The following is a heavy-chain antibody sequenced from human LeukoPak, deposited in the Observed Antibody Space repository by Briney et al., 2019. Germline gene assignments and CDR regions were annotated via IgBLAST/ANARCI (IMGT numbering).Heavy chain of an antibody. D-gene: IGHD2-2*01. V-gene: IGHV1-2*02. CDR3: ARVFVYCSSTSCSPEDAFDI. J-gene: IGHJ3*02. CDR2: INPNSGGT. CDR1: GYTFTGYY. Sequence: GASVKVSCKASGYTFTGYYMHWVRQAPGQGLEWMGWINPNSGGTNYAQKFQGRVTMTRDTSISTAYMELSRLRSDDTAVYYCARVFVYCSSTSCSPEDAFDIWGQGTMVTVSS.